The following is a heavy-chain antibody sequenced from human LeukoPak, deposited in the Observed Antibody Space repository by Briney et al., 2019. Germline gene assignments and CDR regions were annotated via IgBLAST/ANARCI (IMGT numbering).Heavy chain of an antibody. V-gene: IGHV4-39*01. Sequence: PSETLSLTCTVSGGSISSSSYYWGWIRQPPGKGLGWIGSIYYSGSTYYNPSLKSRVTISVDTSKNQFSLKLSSVTAADTAVYYCARRLIRGGEGYLDYWGQGTLVTVSS. CDR1: GGSISSSSYY. J-gene: IGHJ4*02. CDR2: IYYSGST. CDR3: ARRLIRGGEGYLDY. D-gene: IGHD3-16*01.